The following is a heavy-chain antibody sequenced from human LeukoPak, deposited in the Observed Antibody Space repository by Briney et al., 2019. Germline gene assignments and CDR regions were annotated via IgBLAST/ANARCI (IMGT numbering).Heavy chain of an antibody. V-gene: IGHV1-18*01. Sequence: ASVKVSCKASGYTFTSYGISWVRQAPGQGLEWMGWISAYNGNTNYAQKLQGRVTMTTDTSTSTAYMELSSLRSEDTAVYYCARGYYDILTGYLYYFDYWGQGTLVTVSS. CDR3: ARGYYDILTGYLYYFDY. J-gene: IGHJ4*02. D-gene: IGHD3-9*01. CDR2: ISAYNGNT. CDR1: GYTFTSYG.